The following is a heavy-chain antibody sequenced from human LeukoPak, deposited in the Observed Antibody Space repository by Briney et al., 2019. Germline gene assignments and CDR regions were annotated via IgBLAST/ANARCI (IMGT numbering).Heavy chain of an antibody. CDR2: IWYDGSNK. Sequence: SGGSLRLSCAASGFTFSSYGMHWVRQAPGKGLEWVAVIWYDGSNKYYADSVKGRFTISRDNSKNTLYLQMNSLTAEDTAVYYCARVGSYENSGSLPFDYWGQGILVTVSS. CDR3: ARVGSYENSGSLPFDY. D-gene: IGHD3-22*01. CDR1: GFTFSSYG. V-gene: IGHV3-33*01. J-gene: IGHJ4*02.